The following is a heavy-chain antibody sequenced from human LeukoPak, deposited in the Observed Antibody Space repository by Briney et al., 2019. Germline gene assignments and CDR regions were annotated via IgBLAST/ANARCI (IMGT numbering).Heavy chain of an antibody. J-gene: IGHJ4*02. Sequence: PGRSLRLSCAASGFTFSSYAMHWVRQAPGKGLEWVAVISYDGSNKYYADSVKGRFTISRDNSKNTLYLQMNSLRAEDTAVYYCARDPHYGYSNYFDYWGQGTLVTVSS. CDR1: GFTFSSYA. CDR2: ISYDGSNK. CDR3: ARDPHYGYSNYFDY. V-gene: IGHV3-30-3*01. D-gene: IGHD5-18*01.